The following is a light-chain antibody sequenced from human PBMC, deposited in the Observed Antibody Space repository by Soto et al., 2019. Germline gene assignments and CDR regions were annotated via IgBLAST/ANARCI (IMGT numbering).Light chain of an antibody. CDR2: DAS. CDR3: QQYNSYPYT. Sequence: DIQMTQSPSTLSASVGDRVTITCRASQSISSWLAWYQQKPGKAPKLLIYDASSLESGVPSRFSGSGSGSEFTLTISSLQPDDSATYYCQQYNSYPYTFGQGTKLEIK. V-gene: IGKV1-5*01. CDR1: QSISSW. J-gene: IGKJ2*01.